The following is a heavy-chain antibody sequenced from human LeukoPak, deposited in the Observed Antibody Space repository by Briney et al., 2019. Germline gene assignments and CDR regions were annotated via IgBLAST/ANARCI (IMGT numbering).Heavy chain of an antibody. CDR1: GGSISNYY. CDR3: ARGRDGYNFLNRGEYYYFDY. Sequence: KASETLSLTCTVSGGSISNYYWSWIRQPPGKGLEWIGYIFDTGATNYHPSLKSRVTISLDTSKNQFSLRLNSVTAADTAVYYCARGRDGYNFLNRGEYYYFDYWGQGTLVTVSS. CDR2: IFDTGAT. J-gene: IGHJ4*02. D-gene: IGHD5-24*01. V-gene: IGHV4-59*08.